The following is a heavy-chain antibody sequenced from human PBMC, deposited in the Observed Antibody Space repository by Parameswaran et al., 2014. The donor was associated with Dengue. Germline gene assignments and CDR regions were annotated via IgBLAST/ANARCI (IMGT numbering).Heavy chain of an antibody. CDR3: ARDGDGHAPFDY. CDR2: MNPNSGNT. D-gene: IGHD5-24*01. J-gene: IGHJ4*02. V-gene: IGHV1-8*01. Sequence: WVRQAPGQGLEWMGWMNPNSGNTGYAQKFQGRVTMTRNTSISTAYMELSSLASEDTAVYYCARDGDGHAPFDYWGQGTLVTVSS.